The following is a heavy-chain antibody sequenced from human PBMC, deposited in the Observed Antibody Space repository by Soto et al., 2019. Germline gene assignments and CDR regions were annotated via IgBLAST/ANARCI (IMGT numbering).Heavy chain of an antibody. CDR1: GYTFTSYG. CDR2: ISAYNGNT. V-gene: IGHV1-18*01. CDR3: ARDKGSSSWVGLFDS. D-gene: IGHD6-6*01. Sequence: ASVKVSCKASGYTFTSYGISWVRQAPGQGLEWMGWISAYNGNTNYAQKLQGRVTMTTDTSTSTAYMELRSLRSDDTAVYYCARDKGSSSWVGLFDSWGQGTLVTVSS. J-gene: IGHJ5*01.